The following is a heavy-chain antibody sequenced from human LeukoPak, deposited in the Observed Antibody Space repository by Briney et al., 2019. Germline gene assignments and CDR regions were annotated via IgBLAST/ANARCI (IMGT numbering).Heavy chain of an antibody. CDR3: AKIGGYSYGPSYFDY. Sequence: GGSLRLSCAASGFTSSSYGMHWVRQAPGKGLEWVAVISYDGSNKYYADSVKGRFTISRDNSKNTLYLQMNSLRAEDTAVYYCAKIGGYSYGPSYFDYWGQGTLVTVSS. CDR1: GFTSSSYG. D-gene: IGHD5-18*01. J-gene: IGHJ4*02. V-gene: IGHV3-30*18. CDR2: ISYDGSNK.